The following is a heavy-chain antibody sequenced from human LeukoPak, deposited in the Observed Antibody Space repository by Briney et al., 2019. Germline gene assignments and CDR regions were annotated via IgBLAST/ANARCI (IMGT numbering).Heavy chain of an antibody. CDR3: ARVADIVVVPAAILLDY. CDR2: ISSSSSYI. Sequence: GGSLRLSCAASGFTFSSYSMDWVRQAPGKGLEWVSSISSSSSYIYYADSVKGRFTISRDNAKNSLYLQMNSLRAEDTAVYYCARVADIVVVPAAILLDYWGQGTLVTVSS. J-gene: IGHJ4*02. V-gene: IGHV3-21*01. CDR1: GFTFSSYS. D-gene: IGHD2-2*02.